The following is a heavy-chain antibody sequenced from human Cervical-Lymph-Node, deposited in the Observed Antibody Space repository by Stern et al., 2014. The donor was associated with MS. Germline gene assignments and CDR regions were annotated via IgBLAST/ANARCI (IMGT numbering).Heavy chain of an antibody. J-gene: IGHJ6*02. CDR1: GVSIGRGNNY. CDR3: AVGYSYGSYGLDV. CDR2: MFTGGST. Sequence: QVQLQESGPGLVKPSQTLSLTCTVSGVSIGRGNNYWSWIRQPVGKGLEWIGRMFTGGSTNYNPSLKSRVTISVDTSKNQFSLRLSSVTAADTAVYYCAVGYSYGSYGLDVWGQGTTVTVSS. V-gene: IGHV4-61*02. D-gene: IGHD5-18*01.